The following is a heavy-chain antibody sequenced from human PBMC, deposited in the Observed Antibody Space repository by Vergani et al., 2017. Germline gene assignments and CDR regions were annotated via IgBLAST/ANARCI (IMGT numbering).Heavy chain of an antibody. CDR1: GVTVSSNY. Sequence: EVQLVESGGGLVQPGGSLRLSCAASGVTVSSNYMSWVRQAPGKGLEWVSVIYSGGSTYYADSVKGRFTISRDNSKNTLYLQMNSLRAEDTAVYYCANYYDSSGYYGAGDYWGQGTLVTVSS. D-gene: IGHD3-22*01. CDR3: ANYYDSSGYYGAGDY. J-gene: IGHJ4*02. V-gene: IGHV3-66*01. CDR2: IYSGGST.